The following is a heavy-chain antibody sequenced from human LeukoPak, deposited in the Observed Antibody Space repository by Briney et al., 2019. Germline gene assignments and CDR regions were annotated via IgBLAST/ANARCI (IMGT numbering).Heavy chain of an antibody. CDR3: ARVLGDWDSSGYSRLGAFDI. Sequence: GGSLRLSCAASGFTFSSYAMHWVRQAPGKGLEWVAVISYDGSNKYYADSVKGRFTISRDNSKNTLYLQMNSLRAEDTAVYYCARVLGDWDSSGYSRLGAFDIWGQGTMVTVSS. J-gene: IGHJ3*02. CDR2: ISYDGSNK. CDR1: GFTFSSYA. V-gene: IGHV3-30-3*01. D-gene: IGHD3-22*01.